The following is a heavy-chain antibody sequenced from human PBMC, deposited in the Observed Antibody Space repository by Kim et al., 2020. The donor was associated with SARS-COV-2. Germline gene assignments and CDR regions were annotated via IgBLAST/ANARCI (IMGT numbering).Heavy chain of an antibody. Sequence: GGSLRLSCAASGFTVSTNYMSWVRQAPGKGLEWVSVIHRGGSTYHADSVKGRFIVSRDNSKNTVYLQMNSLRVEDTAVYYCARDPGYDSGTYDGGYWGQGTLVNVSP. D-gene: IGHD3-10*01. CDR3: ARDPGYDSGTYDGGY. CDR1: GFTVSTNY. CDR2: IHRGGST. J-gene: IGHJ4*02. V-gene: IGHV3-53*01.